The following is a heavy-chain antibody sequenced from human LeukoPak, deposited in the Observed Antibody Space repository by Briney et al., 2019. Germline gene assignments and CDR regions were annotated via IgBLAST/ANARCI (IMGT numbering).Heavy chain of an antibody. J-gene: IGHJ4*02. D-gene: IGHD2-21*01. CDR1: GFTFDDYD. CDR3: AKDFRIGYSAHFDY. Sequence: QPGGSLRLSCAASGFTFDDYDMHWVRQAPGKGLEWVSGITWNSHSIAYADSVKGRFTISRDNSKNTLYLQMDSLRGEDTAVYYCAKDFRIGYSAHFDYWGQGALVTVSS. CDR2: ITWNSHSI. V-gene: IGHV3-9*01.